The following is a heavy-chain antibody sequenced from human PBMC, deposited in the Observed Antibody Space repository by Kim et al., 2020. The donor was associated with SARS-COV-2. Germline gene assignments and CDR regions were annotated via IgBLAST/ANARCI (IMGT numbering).Heavy chain of an antibody. CDR1: GVSIRSFY. J-gene: IGHJ6*03. CDR3: ARDYESYYFYMDV. V-gene: IGHV4-59*01. Sequence: SETLSLTCAVSGVSIRSFYWTWIRQPPGKGLEWIGSIYYSGSTNYNSSLKSRVTISVDTSRNQFSLELSSVTAADTAVYYCARDYESYYFYMDVWGKGTTVTVSS. CDR2: IYYSGST. D-gene: IGHD3-22*01.